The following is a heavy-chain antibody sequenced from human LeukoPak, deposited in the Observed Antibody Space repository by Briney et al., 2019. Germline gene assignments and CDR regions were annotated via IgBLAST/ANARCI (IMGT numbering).Heavy chain of an antibody. D-gene: IGHD3-16*01. J-gene: IGHJ4*02. CDR3: ARGDDGAY. Sequence: PGGSLRLSCAASGFTFSSYAMSWVRQAPGKGLEWVSHISSGSSPKYYADSVRGRFTISRDNAKKSLYLQMNSLRVEDTAVYYCARGDDGAYWGQGTLVTVSS. V-gene: IGHV3-48*04. CDR2: ISSGSSPK. CDR1: GFTFSSYA.